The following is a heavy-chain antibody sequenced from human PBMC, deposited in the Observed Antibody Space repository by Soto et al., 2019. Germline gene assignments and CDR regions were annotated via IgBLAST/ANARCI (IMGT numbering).Heavy chain of an antibody. CDR1: GYTFTGYY. D-gene: IGHD6-13*01. V-gene: IGHV1-2*02. CDR3: ARSRRDSSSWYSGFDP. CDR2: INPNSGGT. J-gene: IGHJ5*02. Sequence: QVQLVQSGAEVKKPGASVKVSCKASGYTFTGYYMHWVRQAPGQGLEWMGWINPNSGGTNYAQKFQGRVTMTRDTAISTAYMELSRLRSDDTAVYYCARSRRDSSSWYSGFDPWGQGTLVTVSS.